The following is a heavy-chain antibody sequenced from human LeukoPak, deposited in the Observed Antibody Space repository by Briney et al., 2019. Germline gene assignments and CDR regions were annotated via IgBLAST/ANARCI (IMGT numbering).Heavy chain of an antibody. CDR2: FSASGGST. CDR1: GFTFGDYG. Sequence: PGGSLRLSCVGSGFTFGDYGMSWVRQAPGKGLEWVSSFSASGGSTYYADSVKGRSTISRDNSKNIMFLQMNSLRAEDTARYYCAKAPTATVVFFESWGQGSLVIVSS. D-gene: IGHD2-8*02. CDR3: AKAPTATVVFFES. V-gene: IGHV3-23*01. J-gene: IGHJ4*02.